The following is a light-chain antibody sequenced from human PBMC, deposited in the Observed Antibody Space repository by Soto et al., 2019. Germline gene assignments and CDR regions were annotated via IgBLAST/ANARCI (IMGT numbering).Light chain of an antibody. CDR1: RSVTNNY. J-gene: IGKJ1*01. V-gene: IGKV3-20*01. Sequence: EIVLTQSPGTLSLSPGERATLSCRASRSVTNNYVAWYQRKPGQAPRLLIYGASSRATDIPGRFSGTGSGTDFSLTITRLEPEDFAVYYCHQYGSSPPTFGQGTEVEI. CDR3: HQYGSSPPT. CDR2: GAS.